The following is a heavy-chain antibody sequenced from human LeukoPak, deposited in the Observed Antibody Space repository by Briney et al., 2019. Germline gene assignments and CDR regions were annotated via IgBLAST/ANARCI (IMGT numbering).Heavy chain of an antibody. CDR1: GYTFTGYY. V-gene: IGHV1-2*02. CDR3: ARLGVHSGYPVGFDY. D-gene: IGHD3-22*01. J-gene: IGHJ4*02. CDR2: INPKSGGT. Sequence: ASVKVSCKASGYTFTGYYMHWVRQAPGQGLEWMGWINPKSGGTNYAQKFQGRVTMTRDTSISTAYMELSRLRSDDTAVYYRARLGVHSGYPVGFDYWGQGTLVTVSS.